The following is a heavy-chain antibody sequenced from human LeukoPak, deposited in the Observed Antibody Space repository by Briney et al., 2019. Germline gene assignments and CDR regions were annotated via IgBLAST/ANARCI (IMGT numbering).Heavy chain of an antibody. CDR3: VKGNNYDSSGYQFDY. CDR1: GFTFRSYV. D-gene: IGHD3-22*01. CDR2: ISSNGGST. Sequence: GGSLRLSCSASGFTFRSYVMYWVRQAPGKGLEYVSVISSNGGSTNYADSVKGRFTISRDNSENTLYLQMSSLRAEDTAVYYCVKGNNYDSSGYQFDYWGQGTLVTVSS. V-gene: IGHV3-64D*06. J-gene: IGHJ4*02.